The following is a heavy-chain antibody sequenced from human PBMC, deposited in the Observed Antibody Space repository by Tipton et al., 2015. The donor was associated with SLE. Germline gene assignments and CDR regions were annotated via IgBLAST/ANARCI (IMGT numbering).Heavy chain of an antibody. CDR2: IYYSGST. CDR3: ARDLLSWDAFDI. Sequence: LRLSCTVSGGSISSYYWSWIRQPPGKGLEWIGYIYYSGSTNYNPSLKSRVTISVDTSKNQFSLKLSSVTAADTAVYYCARDLLSWDAFDIWGQGTMVTVSS. J-gene: IGHJ3*02. CDR1: GGSISSYY. V-gene: IGHV4-59*01. D-gene: IGHD2/OR15-2a*01.